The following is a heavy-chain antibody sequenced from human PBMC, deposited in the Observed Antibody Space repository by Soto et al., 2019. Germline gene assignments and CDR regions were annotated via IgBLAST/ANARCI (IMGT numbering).Heavy chain of an antibody. Sequence: GGSLRLSCEASGFSFSTYSMHWVRQAPGKGLEGVSSIGRRSDIYYADSVKGRFTISRDNAKNSVSLQMNSLRDEDTAVYYCAREETAWPLAYGLDVWGQGATVTVSS. CDR1: GFSFSTYS. D-gene: IGHD2-21*02. V-gene: IGHV3-21*01. CDR2: IGRRSDI. CDR3: AREETAWPLAYGLDV. J-gene: IGHJ6*02.